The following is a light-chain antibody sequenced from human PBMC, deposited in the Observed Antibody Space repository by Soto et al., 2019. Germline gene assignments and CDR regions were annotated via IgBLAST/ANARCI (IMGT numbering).Light chain of an antibody. V-gene: IGLV2-14*01. CDR2: EVS. CDR3: SSYTSSSTVV. J-gene: IGLJ1*01. Sequence: QSVLTQPASVSGSPGQSITISCTGTSSDVGGYNYVSWYQQHPGKAPKLTIYEVSQRPSGDSNRFSGSKSGNTASLTISGLQAEDEADYWCSSYTSSSTVVFGTGTKVTVL. CDR1: SSDVGGYNY.